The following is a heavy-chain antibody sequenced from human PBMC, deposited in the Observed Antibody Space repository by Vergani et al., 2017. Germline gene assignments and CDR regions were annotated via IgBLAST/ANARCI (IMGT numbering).Heavy chain of an antibody. V-gene: IGHV4-39*01. J-gene: IGHJ4*02. CDR3: AGHRVVAAAVDY. CDR2: IYYSGST. CDR1: GGSISSSSYY. Sequence: QLQLQESGPGLVKPSETLSLTCTVSGGSISSSSYYWGWIRQPPGKGLEWIGSIYYSGSTYYNPSLKSRVTISVDTSKNQFSLKLSSVTAADTAVYYCAGHRVVAAAVDYWGQGTLVTVSS. D-gene: IGHD6-13*01.